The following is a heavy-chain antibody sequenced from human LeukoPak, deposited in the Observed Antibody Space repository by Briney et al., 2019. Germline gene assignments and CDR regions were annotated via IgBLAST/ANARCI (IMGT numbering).Heavy chain of an antibody. CDR3: AREKGYCSGGSCYQNYFDY. CDR2: IIPILGIA. D-gene: IGHD2-15*01. J-gene: IGHJ4*02. V-gene: IGHV1-69*04. CDR1: GGTFSSYA. Sequence: GSSVKVSCKASGGTFSSYAISWVRQAPGQGLEWMGRIIPILGIANYAQKFQGRVTITADKSTSTAYMELSSLRSEDTAVYYCAREKGYCSGGSCYQNYFDYWGQGTLVTVSS.